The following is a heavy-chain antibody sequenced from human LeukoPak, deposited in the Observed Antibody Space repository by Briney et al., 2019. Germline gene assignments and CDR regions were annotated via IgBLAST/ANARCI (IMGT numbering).Heavy chain of an antibody. Sequence: SETLSLTCAVYGGSFSGYYWSWIRQPPGKGLEWIGEINHSGSTNYNPSLKSRVTISVDTSKNQFPLKLSSVTAADTAVYYCARGKEVVVAATDYYYYGMDVWGKGTTVTVSS. CDR2: INHSGST. CDR1: GGSFSGYY. CDR3: ARGKEVVVAATDYYYYGMDV. V-gene: IGHV4-34*01. J-gene: IGHJ6*04. D-gene: IGHD2-15*01.